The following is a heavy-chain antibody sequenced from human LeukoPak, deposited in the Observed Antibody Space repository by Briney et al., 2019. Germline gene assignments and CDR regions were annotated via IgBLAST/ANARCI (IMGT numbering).Heavy chain of an antibody. J-gene: IGHJ4*02. D-gene: IGHD3-3*01. CDR3: ARDGVPWSGYFDY. Sequence: SETLSLTCTVSGGSISSYCWSWIRQPAGKGLEWIGRIYTSGSTNYNPSLKSRVTMSVDTSKNQFSLELSSVTAADTAVYYCARDGVPWSGYFDYWGQGTLVTVSS. V-gene: IGHV4-4*07. CDR1: GGSISSYC. CDR2: IYTSGST.